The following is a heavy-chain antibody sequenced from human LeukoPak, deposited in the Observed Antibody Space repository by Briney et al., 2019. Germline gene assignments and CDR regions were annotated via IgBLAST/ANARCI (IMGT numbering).Heavy chain of an antibody. V-gene: IGHV3-30*04. CDR1: GFTFSNYP. CDR2: ISFDGSNK. D-gene: IGHD2-15*01. Sequence: PGRSLRLSCAASGFTFSNYPMHWVRQAPGKGLEWVPVISFDGSNKYYADSVKGRFTISRDTSRNTLNLQMNSLRAEDTAVYYCARVRHCSDSSCSGVLDYWGQGTLVIVSS. J-gene: IGHJ4*02. CDR3: ARVRHCSDSSCSGVLDY.